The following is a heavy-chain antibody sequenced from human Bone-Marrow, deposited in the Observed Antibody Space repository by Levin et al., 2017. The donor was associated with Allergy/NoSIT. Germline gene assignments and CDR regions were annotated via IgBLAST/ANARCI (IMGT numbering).Heavy chain of an antibody. V-gene: IGHV4-34*01. CDR3: ARNLGIWGSYRYMRDAFDI. D-gene: IGHD3-16*02. CDR1: GGSFSGYY. CDR2: INHSGST. J-gene: IGHJ3*02. Sequence: SETLSLTCAVYGGSFSGYYWSWIRQPPGKGLERIGEINHSGSTNYNPSLKSRVTISVDTSKNQFSLKLSSVTAADTAVYYCARNLGIWGSYRYMRDAFDIWGQGTMVTVSS.